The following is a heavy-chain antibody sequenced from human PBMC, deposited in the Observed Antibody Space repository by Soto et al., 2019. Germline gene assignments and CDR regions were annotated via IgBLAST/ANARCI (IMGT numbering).Heavy chain of an antibody. CDR3: ARDKPFSAGY. Sequence: QVQLVQSGTEVKKPGASVKVSCKASGYTFLDFYIHWVRQAPGQGLEWMGFINPSGGGTTYAQQFQGRLTMTRDTSTSTVYMELISLRSEDTAIYYCARDKPFSAGYWGQGTPVT. V-gene: IGHV1-46*01. D-gene: IGHD3-3*02. J-gene: IGHJ4*02. CDR2: INPSGGGT. CDR1: GYTFLDFY.